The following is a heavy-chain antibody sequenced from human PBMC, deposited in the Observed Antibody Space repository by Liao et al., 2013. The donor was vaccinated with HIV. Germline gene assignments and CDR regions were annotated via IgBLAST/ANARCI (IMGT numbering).Heavy chain of an antibody. CDR1: GGSISSSSYY. Sequence: QMQLQESGPGLVKPSETLSLTCSVSGGSISSSSYYWGWIRQSPGKGLEWIGNMYESGTAYYSPSLQSRVTISLDSSKNYFSLQMTSVTAADTALYYCARGRLTSFDSWARECWSPSPQ. CDR3: ARGRLTSFDS. V-gene: IGHV4-39*02. D-gene: IGHD1/OR15-1a*01. J-gene: IGHJ4*02. CDR2: MYESGTA.